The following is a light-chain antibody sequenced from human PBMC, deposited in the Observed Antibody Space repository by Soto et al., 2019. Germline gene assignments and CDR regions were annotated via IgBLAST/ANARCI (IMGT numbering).Light chain of an antibody. CDR2: LEGSGTY. Sequence: QPVLTQSSSASASLGSSVKLTCTLSSGHGSYIIAWHQQPPGKAPRYLMNLEGSGTYNKGSGVPDRFSGSSSGADRYLIISNLQFEDEADYYCETWDSNTRVFGTGTKLTVL. V-gene: IGLV4-60*02. CDR1: SGHGSYI. CDR3: ETWDSNTRV. J-gene: IGLJ1*01.